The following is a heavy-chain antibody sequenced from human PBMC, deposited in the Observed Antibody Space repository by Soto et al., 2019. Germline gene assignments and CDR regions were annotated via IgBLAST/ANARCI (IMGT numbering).Heavy chain of an antibody. CDR1: GFSFSNSE. D-gene: IGHD2-21*01. V-gene: IGHV3-48*03. CDR3: ARSGGDYRTFDS. J-gene: IGHJ4*02. CDR2: MTGSGSAI. Sequence: PGGSLRLSCAASGFSFSNSEMNWIRQAPGKGLEWVSHMTGSGSAIYYADSVKGRFTISRDNAKNSLYLHLNSLRAEDTALYYCARSGGDYRTFDSWGQGTPVTVSS.